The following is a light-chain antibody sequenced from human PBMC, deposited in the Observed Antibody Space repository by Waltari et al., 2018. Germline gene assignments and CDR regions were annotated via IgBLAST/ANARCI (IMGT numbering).Light chain of an antibody. V-gene: IGLV7-43*01. CDR1: TGAVTSGYF. CDR3: LLYHSGAQLWV. Sequence: QTVVTQEPSLTVSPGGPVTLTFASSTGAVTSGYFPSWFQQKSGQAHRPLIYSTSTKHAWPPALFSGSLLGDKAALTLSAGRPEDEAENYCLLYHSGAQLWVFGGGTKLTVL. J-gene: IGLJ3*02. CDR2: STS.